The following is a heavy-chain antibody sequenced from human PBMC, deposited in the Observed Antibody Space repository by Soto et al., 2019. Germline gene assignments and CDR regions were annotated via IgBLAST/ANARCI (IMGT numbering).Heavy chain of an antibody. D-gene: IGHD6-19*01. CDR2: ISTYNGHT. V-gene: IGHV1-18*04. J-gene: IGHJ4*02. CDR3: ARRGSGLVDY. CDR1: GYTFTSYG. Sequence: QVPLEQSGAEVKKPGAAVKVSCKASGYTFTSYGITWVRQAPGQGLEWMGWISTYNGHTEYAQKLQGRVTMTTDISTSTAYMELRSLRFDDTAVYYCARRGSGLVDYWGQGTLVTVSS.